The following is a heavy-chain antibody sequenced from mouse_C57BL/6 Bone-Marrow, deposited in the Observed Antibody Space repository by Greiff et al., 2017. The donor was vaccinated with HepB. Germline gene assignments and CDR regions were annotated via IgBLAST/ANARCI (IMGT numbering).Heavy chain of an antibody. V-gene: IGHV1-50*01. D-gene: IGHD1-1*01. J-gene: IGHJ2*01. CDR3: ARWGDCTTGGDY. CDR2: IDPSDSYT. Sequence: QVQLQQPGAELVKPGASVKLSCKASGYTFTSYWMQWVKQRPGQGLEWIGEIDPSDSYTNYNQKFKGKATLTVDTSSSTAYMQLSSLTSEDSAVYYCARWGDCTTGGDYWGQGTTLTVSS. CDR1: GYTFTSYW.